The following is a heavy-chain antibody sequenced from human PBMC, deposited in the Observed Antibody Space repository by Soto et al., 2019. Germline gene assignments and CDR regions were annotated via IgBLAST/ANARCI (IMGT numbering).Heavy chain of an antibody. J-gene: IGHJ6*02. Sequence: EVQLVESGGGLVQPGGSLRLSCAASGFTFSSYWMSWVRQAPGKGLEWVANIKQDGSEKYYVDSVKGRFTISRDNAKNSLYLKMNSLRAEDTAVYYCARDGSIAAAGFYYYYGMDVWGQGTTVTVSS. CDR1: GFTFSSYW. D-gene: IGHD6-13*01. V-gene: IGHV3-7*03. CDR2: IKQDGSEK. CDR3: ARDGSIAAAGFYYYYGMDV.